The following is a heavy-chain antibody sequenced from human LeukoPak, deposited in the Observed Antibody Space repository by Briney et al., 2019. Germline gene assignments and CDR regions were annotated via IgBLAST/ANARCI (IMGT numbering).Heavy chain of an antibody. CDR1: GYTFITHA. D-gene: IGHD2-21*01. J-gene: IGHJ4*02. CDR3: TIIPNVILFTHYFEY. Sequence: SVKVSCKTSGYTFITHAISWVRQAPGQGLEWMGSIIPFLGTTNYAQKFQGRVTITADEPTRTAYMELTYVRSDDTAVYYCTIIPNVILFTHYFEYWGQGTLVTVSS. V-gene: IGHV1-69*11. CDR2: IIPFLGTT.